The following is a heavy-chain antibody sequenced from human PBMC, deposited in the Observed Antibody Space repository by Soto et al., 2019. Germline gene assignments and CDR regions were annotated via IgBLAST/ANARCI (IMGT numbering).Heavy chain of an antibody. CDR1: GYSLTAHH. CDR3: LRGGYYCDCDH. J-gene: IGHJ4*02. D-gene: IGHD3-3*01. Sequence: QVQLVQSGAEVREPGASVKVSCQASGYSLTAHHIHWVRQAPGLGFEWMGLIIPTSGATKVAQKFQGRLTSTRDTSIGTAYMELSRLTSDDTAVYYCLRGGYYCDCDHWGQGTLVTVSS. CDR2: IIPTSGAT. V-gene: IGHV1-2*02.